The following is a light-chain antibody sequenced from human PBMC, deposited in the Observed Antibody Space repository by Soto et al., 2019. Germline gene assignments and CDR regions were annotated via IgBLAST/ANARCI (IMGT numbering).Light chain of an antibody. CDR3: CSYAGIYTWV. V-gene: IGLV2-11*01. Sequence: QSALTQPRSVSGSPGQSVTISCTGTSSDVGGYNYVSWYQQHPVKAPKLMIYDVSKRPSGVPDRFSGSKSGNTASLTISGLQAEDEADYYCCSYAGIYTWVFGGGTKLTVL. CDR2: DVS. J-gene: IGLJ3*02. CDR1: SSDVGGYNY.